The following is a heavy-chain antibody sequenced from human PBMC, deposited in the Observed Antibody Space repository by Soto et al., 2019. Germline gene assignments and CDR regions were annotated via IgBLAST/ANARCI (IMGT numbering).Heavy chain of an antibody. CDR2: ISSSSSTI. J-gene: IGHJ5*02. Sequence: PWGSLRLSCAASGFTFSSYSMNWGRQAPGKGLEWVSYISSSSSTIYYADSVKGRFTISRDNAKNSLYLQMNSLRDEDTAVYYCARDRRGITGTTANPPNWFDPWGQGTLVTVSS. CDR1: GFTFSSYS. D-gene: IGHD1-7*01. V-gene: IGHV3-48*02. CDR3: ARDRRGITGTTANPPNWFDP.